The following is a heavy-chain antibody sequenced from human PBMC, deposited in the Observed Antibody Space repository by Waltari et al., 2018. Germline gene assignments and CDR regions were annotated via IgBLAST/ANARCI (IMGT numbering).Heavy chain of an antibody. J-gene: IGHJ6*03. Sequence: QVQLLESGPRLVKPSEPLYLTCSVSGHPITTYSWSWIRQSPGKGLEWIGYIYHSGSTVYNPSLRSRATISVDTSKNQFSLKVTSVTAADTAVYYCARDSGMEHGLSSGSWFYYMDVWGKGTTVTVSS. CDR1: GHPITTYS. CDR3: ARDSGMEHGLSSGSWFYYMDV. V-gene: IGHV4-59*01. CDR2: IYHSGST. D-gene: IGHD3-10*01.